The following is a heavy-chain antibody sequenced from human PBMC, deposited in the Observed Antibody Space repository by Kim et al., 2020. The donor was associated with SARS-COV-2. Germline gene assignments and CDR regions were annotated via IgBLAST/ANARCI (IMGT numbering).Heavy chain of an antibody. V-gene: IGHV4-59*13. J-gene: IGHJ5*02. D-gene: IGHD3-3*01. CDR1: GGSISSYY. CDR3: ARATTGHVLRFLEWLSPPHVDP. Sequence: SETLSLTCTVSGGSISSYYWSWIRQPPGKGLEWIGYIYYSGSTNYNPSLKSRVTISVDTSKNQFSLKLSSVTAADTAVYYCARATTGHVLRFLEWLSPPHVDPWGQGTLVTVSS. CDR2: IYYSGST.